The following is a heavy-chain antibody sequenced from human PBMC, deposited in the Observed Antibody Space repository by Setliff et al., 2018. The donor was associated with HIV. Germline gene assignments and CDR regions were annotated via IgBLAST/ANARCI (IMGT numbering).Heavy chain of an antibody. D-gene: IGHD3-16*01. CDR3: ARRAGTLDNDYFDL. CDR1: VYSFTNNW. J-gene: IGHJ3*01. Sequence: GESLTISCKGSVYSFTNNWIAWVRQMPGKGPEWMGVIYPSDSDTRYSPSFQGQVTLSVDKSINTAYLQWSSLRPSDSAIYYCARRAGTLDNDYFDLWGQGTKVTVSS. CDR2: IYPSDSDT. V-gene: IGHV5-51*01.